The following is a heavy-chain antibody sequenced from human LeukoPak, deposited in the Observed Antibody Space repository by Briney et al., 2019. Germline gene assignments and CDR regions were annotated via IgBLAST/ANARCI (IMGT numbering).Heavy chain of an antibody. D-gene: IGHD4-17*01. J-gene: IGHJ3*02. CDR1: GFSFSSYG. V-gene: IGHV3-7*04. CDR3: ARGQVTAVTGLAAFDI. Sequence: GGSLRLSCAAFGFSFSSYGMHWVRQAPGKGLEWVANIKHDGSEKYYVDSVKGRFTISRDNAKHSFYLQMNSLRAEDTAVYYCARGQVTAVTGLAAFDIWGQGTMVIVSS. CDR2: IKHDGSEK.